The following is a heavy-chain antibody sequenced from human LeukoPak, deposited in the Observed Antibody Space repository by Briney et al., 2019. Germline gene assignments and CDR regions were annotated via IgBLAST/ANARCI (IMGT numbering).Heavy chain of an antibody. CDR3: ASDSSGYSFDY. CDR1: GGSISSGDYY. CDR2: IYYSGST. J-gene: IGHJ4*02. D-gene: IGHD3-22*01. V-gene: IGHV4-30-4*01. Sequence: PSETLSLTCTVSGGSISSGDYYWSWLRQPPGTGLEWIGYIYYSGSTYYNPSLKSRVTISVDTSKNQFSLKLSSVTAADTAVYYCASDSSGYSFDYWGQGTLVTVSS.